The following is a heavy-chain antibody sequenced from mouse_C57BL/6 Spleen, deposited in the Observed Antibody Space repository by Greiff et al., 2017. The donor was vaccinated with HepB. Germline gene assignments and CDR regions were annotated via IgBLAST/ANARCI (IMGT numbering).Heavy chain of an antibody. J-gene: IGHJ2*01. Sequence: VQLKQPGAELVKPGASVKLSCKASGYTFTSYWMHWVKQRPGQGLEWIGMIHPNSGSTNYNEKFKSKATLTVDKSSSTAYMQLSSLTSEDSAVYYCARSTSITTVVHYFDYWGQGTTLTVSS. V-gene: IGHV1-64*01. CDR1: GYTFTSYW. D-gene: IGHD1-1*01. CDR3: ARSTSITTVVHYFDY. CDR2: IHPNSGST.